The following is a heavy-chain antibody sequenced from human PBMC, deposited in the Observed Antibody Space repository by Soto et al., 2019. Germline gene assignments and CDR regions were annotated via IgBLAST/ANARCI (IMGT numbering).Heavy chain of an antibody. J-gene: IGHJ6*02. CDR2: ISAAGDP. CDR1: GFTFRNYD. V-gene: IGHV3-13*05. D-gene: IGHD3-3*01. CDR3: SRPDRDFYGLDV. Sequence: EVQLVESGGGLVQPGGSLRLSCEASGFTFRNYDMHWVRQGTGKGLEWVSGISAAGDPDYADSVEGRFTISRENAQNSFVLQINSLRVGDMAVYYGSRPDRDFYGLDVWGQGTTVIVS.